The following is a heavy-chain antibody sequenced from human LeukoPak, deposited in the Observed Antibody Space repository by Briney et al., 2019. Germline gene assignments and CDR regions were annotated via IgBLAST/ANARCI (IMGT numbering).Heavy chain of an antibody. D-gene: IGHD6-19*01. CDR3: ARGWVAGGFDSGSYFDY. V-gene: IGHV4-39*01. J-gene: IGHJ4*02. CDR2: IYYSGST. CDR1: GGSISSSSYY. Sequence: SETLSLTCTVSGGSISSSSYYWGWIRQPPGKGLEWIGSIYYSGSTYYNPSLKSRVTISVDTSKNQFSLKLSSVTAADTAVYYCARGWVAGGFDSGSYFDYWGQGTLVTVSS.